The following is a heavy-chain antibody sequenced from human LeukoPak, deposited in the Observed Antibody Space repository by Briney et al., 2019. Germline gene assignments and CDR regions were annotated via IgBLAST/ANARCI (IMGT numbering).Heavy chain of an antibody. V-gene: IGHV4-4*07. J-gene: IGHJ2*01. CDR3: ARDYYDSSGCYYWYFDL. Sequence: SETLSLTCTVSGGSISSYYWSWIRQPAGKGLEWIGRIYTSGSTNYNPSLKSRVTMSVDTSKNQFSLKLSSVTAADTAVYYCARDYYDSSGCYYWYFDLWGRGTLVTVSS. D-gene: IGHD3-22*01. CDR1: GGSISSYY. CDR2: IYTSGST.